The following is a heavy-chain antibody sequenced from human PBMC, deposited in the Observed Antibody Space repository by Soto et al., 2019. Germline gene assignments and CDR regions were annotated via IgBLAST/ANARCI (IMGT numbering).Heavy chain of an antibody. Sequence: EVRLLESGGGLVQPGGSLRLSCAASGLTFSVYAMSWVRQAPGKGLEWVSGISGSGDSTHYADSVKGRFTVSRDNSKSMLYLQTNSRRAEDTAIYYCAKALYGGFTYWGQGTLVTVSS. CDR1: GLTFSVYA. CDR2: ISGSGDST. J-gene: IGHJ4*02. V-gene: IGHV3-23*01. CDR3: AKALYGGFTY. D-gene: IGHD3-10*01.